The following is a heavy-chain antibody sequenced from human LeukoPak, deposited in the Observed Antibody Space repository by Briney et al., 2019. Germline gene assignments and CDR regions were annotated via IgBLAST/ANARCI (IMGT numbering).Heavy chain of an antibody. CDR1: GFTFSGSA. CDR2: IRSNANSYAT. J-gene: IGHJ6*02. D-gene: IGHD2-2*03. Sequence: GGSLKLSCAASGFTFSGSAMHWVRQASGKGLEWVGRIRSNANSYATAYAASVKGRFTISRDDSKNTAYLQMNSLITEDTAVYYCTRPCIGYCSSTSCLSNPNYYYYYGMDVWGQGTTVTVSS. V-gene: IGHV3-73*01. CDR3: TRPCIGYCSSTSCLSNPNYYYYYGMDV.